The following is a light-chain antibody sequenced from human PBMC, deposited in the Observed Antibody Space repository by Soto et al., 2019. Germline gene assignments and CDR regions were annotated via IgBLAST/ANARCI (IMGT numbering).Light chain of an antibody. CDR1: SNYIGPYNY. V-gene: IGLV2-11*01. CDR3: CSYADTDVE. Sequence: QSALTQPRSVSGSPGQSVAISCTGISNYIGPYNYVSWYQQHPGKAPKLIIYDVDKRPSGVPYRFSGSKSGDTASLTISGLKRDDEADYYCCSYADTDVELGGGTTLTVL. J-gene: IGLJ2*01. CDR2: DVD.